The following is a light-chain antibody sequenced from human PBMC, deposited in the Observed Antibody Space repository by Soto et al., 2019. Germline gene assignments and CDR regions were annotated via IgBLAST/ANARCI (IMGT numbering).Light chain of an antibody. J-gene: IGKJ1*01. CDR1: QSISTW. V-gene: IGKV1-39*01. CDR3: QQSYSTPRT. Sequence: DIQMTQSPSTLSASVGDRVTITCRAGQSISTWLAWYQQKPGRAPKLLIYAASSLQSGVPSRFSGSGSGTDFTLTINSLQPEDFATYFCQQSYSTPRTFGQGTKVDIK. CDR2: AAS.